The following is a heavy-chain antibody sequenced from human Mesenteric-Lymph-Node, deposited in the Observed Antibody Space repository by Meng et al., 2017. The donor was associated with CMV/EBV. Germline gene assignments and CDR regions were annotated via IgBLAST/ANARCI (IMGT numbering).Heavy chain of an antibody. V-gene: IGHV4-31*02. D-gene: IGHD3-16*01. CDR3: AREAGNHRGTWGY. J-gene: IGHJ1*01. Sequence: TVSGGSLSSGAYYWSWIRRLPGKGLEWIGYIYYSGSTFYNPSLKGRLTISVDTSKNQFSLRLSSVTAADTAVYYCAREAGNHRGTWGYWGQGALVTVSS. CDR1: GGSLSSGAYY. CDR2: IYYSGST.